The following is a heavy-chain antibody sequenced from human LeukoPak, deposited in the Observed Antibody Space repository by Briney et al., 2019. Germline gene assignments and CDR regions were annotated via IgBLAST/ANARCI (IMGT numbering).Heavy chain of an antibody. D-gene: IGHD2-2*01. V-gene: IGHV1-18*01. J-gene: IGHJ3*02. Sequence: GASVKVSCKASGGTFSSYAISWVRQAPGQGLEWMGWISAYSSNTNYAQKLQGRVTMTADTSTSTAYMELRSLRSDDTAVYYCASHKYCSSSSCYAFDIWGQGTMVTVPS. CDR2: ISAYSSNT. CDR1: GGTFSSYA. CDR3: ASHKYCSSSSCYAFDI.